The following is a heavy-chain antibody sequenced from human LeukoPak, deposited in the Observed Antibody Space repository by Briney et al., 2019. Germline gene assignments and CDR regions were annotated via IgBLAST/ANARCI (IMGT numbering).Heavy chain of an antibody. CDR3: AREQVAASDYYYYGMDV. V-gene: IGHV4-30-4*01. J-gene: IGHJ6*02. Sequence: SETLSLTCTVSGGSISSGDYYWSWIRQPPGKGLEWIGYIYYSGSTYYNPSLKSRVTISLDTSKNQFSLKLSSVTAADTAVYYCAREQVAASDYYYYGMDVWGQGTTVTVSS. CDR1: GGSISSGDYY. D-gene: IGHD2-15*01. CDR2: IYYSGST.